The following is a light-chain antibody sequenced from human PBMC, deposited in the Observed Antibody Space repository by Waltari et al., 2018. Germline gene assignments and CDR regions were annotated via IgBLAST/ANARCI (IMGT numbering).Light chain of an antibody. Sequence: SYELSQPPSMSVSPGQTARIPCSGDKLGDKYASWYHQKPGQSPVLVIFQDNKRPSGIPERFSGSNSGNTATLTISGTQAMDEADYYCQAWDSSTLVFGGGTKLTVL. CDR2: QDN. CDR3: QAWDSSTLV. V-gene: IGLV3-1*01. CDR1: KLGDKY. J-gene: IGLJ2*01.